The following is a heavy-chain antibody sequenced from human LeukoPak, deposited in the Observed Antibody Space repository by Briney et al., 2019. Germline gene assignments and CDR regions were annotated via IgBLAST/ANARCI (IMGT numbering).Heavy chain of an antibody. CDR1: GGSISSYY. CDR3: ARGQWLASIDY. CDR2: IYYSGST. V-gene: IGHV4-59*01. Sequence: SETLSLTCTVSGGSISSYYWSWIRQPPGKGLEWIGYIYYSGSTNYNPSLKSRVTISVDTSKNQFSLKLSSVTAADTAVYYCARGQWLASIDYWGQGTLVTVSS. D-gene: IGHD6-19*01. J-gene: IGHJ4*02.